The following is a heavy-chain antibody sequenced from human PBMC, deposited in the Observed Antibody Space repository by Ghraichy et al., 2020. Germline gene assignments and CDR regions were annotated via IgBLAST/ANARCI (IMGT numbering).Heavy chain of an antibody. D-gene: IGHD6-19*01. CDR1: GGSFSGYY. J-gene: IGHJ6*02. V-gene: IGHV4-34*01. Sequence: SETLSLTCAVYGGSFSGYYWSWIRQPPGKGLEWIGEINHSGSTNYNPSLKSRVTISVDTSKNQFSLKLSSVTAADTAVYYCAREGRQWLAPRSYGMDVWGQGTTVTVSS. CDR2: INHSGST. CDR3: AREGRQWLAPRSYGMDV.